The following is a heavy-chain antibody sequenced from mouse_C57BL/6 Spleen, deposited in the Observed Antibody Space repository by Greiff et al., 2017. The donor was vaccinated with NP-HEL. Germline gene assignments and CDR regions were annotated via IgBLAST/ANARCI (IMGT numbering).Heavy chain of an antibody. CDR1: GYTFTSYW. D-gene: IGHD2-4*01. CDR2: IDPSDSYT. CDR3: ARSGDYDRGYFDY. J-gene: IGHJ2*01. Sequence: VQLQQPGAELVMPGASVKLSCKASGYTFTSYWMHWVKQRPGQGLEWIGEIDPSDSYTNYNQKFKGKSTLTVDKSSSTAYMQLSSLTSEDSAVYYCARSGDYDRGYFDYWGQGTTLTVSS. V-gene: IGHV1-69*01.